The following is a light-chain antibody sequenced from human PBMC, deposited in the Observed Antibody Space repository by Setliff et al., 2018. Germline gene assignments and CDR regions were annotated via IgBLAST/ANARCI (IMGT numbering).Light chain of an antibody. CDR2: EVS. CDR1: SSDVGGYNY. Sequence: QSALTQPPSASGSPGQSVTISCTGTSSDVGGYNYVSWYQQHPGKALKLMIYEVSKRPSGVPDRFSGSKSGNTASLTVSGLQAEDEADYYCSSYAGSNNPYVFGTGTKV. J-gene: IGLJ1*01. CDR3: SSYAGSNNPYV. V-gene: IGLV2-8*01.